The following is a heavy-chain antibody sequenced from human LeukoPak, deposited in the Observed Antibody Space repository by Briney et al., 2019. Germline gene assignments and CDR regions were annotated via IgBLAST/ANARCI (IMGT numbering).Heavy chain of an antibody. J-gene: IGHJ4*02. D-gene: IGHD1-14*01. CDR2: ISSSSSYI. V-gene: IGHV3-21*06. CDR1: GFTFSSYS. CDR3: ATETNGRHYDY. Sequence: GGSLRLSCAASGFTFSSYSMNWVRQAPGKGLEWVSSISSSSSYIYYADSVKGRFTIPRDNANNFLYLQMDSLRAEDTAVYYCATETNGRHYDYWGQGTLLTVSS.